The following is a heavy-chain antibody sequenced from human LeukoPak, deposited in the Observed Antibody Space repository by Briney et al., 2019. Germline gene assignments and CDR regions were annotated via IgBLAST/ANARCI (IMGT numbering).Heavy chain of an antibody. V-gene: IGHV1-2*02. D-gene: IGHD6-19*01. CDR2: INPHSGDT. CDR1: GYTFPDYY. J-gene: IGHJ4*02. Sequence: ASVKVSCKASGYTFPDYYFHWMRQAPGQGLEWMGWINPHSGDTNYAQKFQGRVTMTRDTSISTVYMELSRLTSDDTAVFYCANTGRSGWYYHFDYWGQGTLVTVSS. CDR3: ANTGRSGWYYHFDY.